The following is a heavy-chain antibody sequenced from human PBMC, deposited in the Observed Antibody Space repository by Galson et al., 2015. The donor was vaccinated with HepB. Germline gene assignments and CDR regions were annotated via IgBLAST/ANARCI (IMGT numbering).Heavy chain of an antibody. CDR1: GGSISSSTYC. CDR2: IYYTGST. J-gene: IGHJ5*02. Sequence: ETLSLTCSVSGGSISSSTYCWGWIRQPPGKGLEWIGSIYYTGSTYYNPSLKGRVIISLDTSKNKFSRKLSSVTAADTAVYYCARHFGGSCFSSCPWFDPWGQGTLVTVSS. V-gene: IGHV4-39*01. CDR3: ARHFGGSCFSSCPWFDP. D-gene: IGHD2-15*01.